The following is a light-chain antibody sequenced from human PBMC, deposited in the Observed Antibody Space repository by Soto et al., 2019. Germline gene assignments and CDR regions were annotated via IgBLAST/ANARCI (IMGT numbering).Light chain of an antibody. Sequence: DIVMTQSPDSLAVSLGERATINCKSSQSVLYSSNNKNYLAWFHQRPGQSPRRLIYQVSNRASGVPARFSGSESGNDFTLKISMVEAEDAGVYCCMQGAHRPLTFGQGTKVEIK. CDR2: QVS. CDR1: QSVLYSSNNKNY. J-gene: IGKJ1*01. CDR3: MQGAHRPLT. V-gene: IGKV4-1*01.